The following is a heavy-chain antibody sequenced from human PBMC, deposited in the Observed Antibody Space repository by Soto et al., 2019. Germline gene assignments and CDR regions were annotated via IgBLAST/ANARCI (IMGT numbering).Heavy chain of an antibody. CDR2: IKSKTDGGTT. CDR3: TTVTYYYDTASAFDI. CDR1: GFTFSNAW. D-gene: IGHD3-22*01. Sequence: PGGSLRLSCAASGFTFSNAWMSWVRQAPGKGLEWVGRIKSKTDGGTTDYAAPVKGRFTISRDDSKNTLYLQMNSLKTEDTAVYYCTTVTYYYDTASAFDIWGQGTMVAV. J-gene: IGHJ3*02. V-gene: IGHV3-15*01.